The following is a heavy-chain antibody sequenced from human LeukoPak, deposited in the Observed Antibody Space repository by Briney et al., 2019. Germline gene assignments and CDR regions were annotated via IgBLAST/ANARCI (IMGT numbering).Heavy chain of an antibody. CDR1: GGSISSYY. Sequence: SETLSLTCTVSGGSISSYYWSWIRQPPGKGLEWIGYIYYSGSTDYNSSLKSRVTISVDTSKNQFSLKLSSVTAADTAVYYCARDILTPMGYYGMDVWGQGTTVTVSS. CDR2: IYYSGST. J-gene: IGHJ6*02. V-gene: IGHV4-59*01. D-gene: IGHD3-9*01. CDR3: ARDILTPMGYYGMDV.